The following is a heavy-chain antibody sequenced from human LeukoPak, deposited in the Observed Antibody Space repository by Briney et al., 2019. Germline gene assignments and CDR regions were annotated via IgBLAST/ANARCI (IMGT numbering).Heavy chain of an antibody. CDR2: ISGSGGST. D-gene: IGHD3-9*01. CDR3: AKEYDILTGYYKDY. V-gene: IGHV3-23*01. J-gene: IGHJ4*02. CDR1: GFTFSIYS. Sequence: PGGSLRLSCAASGFTFSIYSMSWVRQAPGKGLEWVSAISGSGGSTYYADSVKGRFTISRDNSKNTLYLQMNSLRAEDTAVYYCAKEYDILTGYYKDYWGQGTLVTVSS.